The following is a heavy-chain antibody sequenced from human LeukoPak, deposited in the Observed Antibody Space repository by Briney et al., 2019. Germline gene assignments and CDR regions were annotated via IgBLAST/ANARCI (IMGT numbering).Heavy chain of an antibody. CDR2: IYSGGST. J-gene: IGHJ4*02. D-gene: IGHD2-8*01. CDR1: GFTVSSNY. V-gene: IGHV3-53*04. Sequence: LSCPGSGFTVSSNYMSGVRQAPAKGLDWVSVIYSGGSTYYADSVKGRFTISRHNSKNKLYLQMHSLRAEDTAVYYCARGRGYCTNGVCSPGSFDYWGQGTLVTVSS. CDR3: ARGRGYCTNGVCSPGSFDY.